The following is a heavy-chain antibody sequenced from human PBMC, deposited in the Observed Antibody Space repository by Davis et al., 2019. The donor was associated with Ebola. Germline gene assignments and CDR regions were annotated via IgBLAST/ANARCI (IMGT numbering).Heavy chain of an antibody. CDR3: SGLGASSGWYLP. CDR2: ISYDGSNK. V-gene: IGHV3-30*03. D-gene: IGHD6-19*01. J-gene: IGHJ5*02. Sequence: GESLKISCAASGFTFSSYGMHWVRQAPGKGLEWVAVISYDGSNKYYADSVKGRFTISRDNSKNTLYLQINSLRAEDTAVYYCSGLGASSGWYLPWGQGTLVTVSS. CDR1: GFTFSSYG.